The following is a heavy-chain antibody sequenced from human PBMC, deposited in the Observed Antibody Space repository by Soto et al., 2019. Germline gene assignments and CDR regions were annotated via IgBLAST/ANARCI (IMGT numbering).Heavy chain of an antibody. V-gene: IGHV3-74*01. CDR3: VRDLSGSLDY. CDR1: GFTFSSYW. Sequence: GGSLRLSCAASGFTFSSYWMHWVRQAPGKGLVWVSRINTDGSSTFYADSVKGRFTISRDNAKDTLNLQMNSLGAEDTAVYYCVRDLSGSLDYWGLGTLVTVSS. CDR2: INTDGSST. J-gene: IGHJ4*02.